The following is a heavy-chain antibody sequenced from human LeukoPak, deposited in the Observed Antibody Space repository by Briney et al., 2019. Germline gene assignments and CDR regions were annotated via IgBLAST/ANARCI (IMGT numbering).Heavy chain of an antibody. CDR1: GFTFDSYE. V-gene: IGHV3-48*03. J-gene: IGHJ4*02. D-gene: IGHD6-13*01. CDR2: ISSSGSTM. Sequence: GGSLRLSCAASGFTFDSYEMNWVRQAPGKGLEWVSYISSSGSTMYYADSVKGRFTISRDNAKNSLYLQMNSLRAEDTAVYYCAREMAAAGDYWGQGALVTVSS. CDR3: AREMAAAGDY.